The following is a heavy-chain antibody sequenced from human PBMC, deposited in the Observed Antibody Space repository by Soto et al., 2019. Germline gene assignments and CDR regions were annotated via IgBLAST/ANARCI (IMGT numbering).Heavy chain of an antibody. J-gene: IGHJ4*02. CDR2: ISYDGSNK. CDR1: GFTFSSYG. CDR3: AKEEDFWSGPFDY. Sequence: GGSLRLSCAASGFTFSSYGMHWVRQAPGKGLEWVAVISYDGSNKYYADSVKGRFTISRDNSKNTLYLQMNSLRAEDTAVYYCAKEEDFWSGPFDYWGQGTLVTVSS. V-gene: IGHV3-30*18. D-gene: IGHD3-3*01.